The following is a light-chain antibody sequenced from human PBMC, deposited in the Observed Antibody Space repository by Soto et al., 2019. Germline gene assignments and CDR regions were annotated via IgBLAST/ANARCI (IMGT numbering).Light chain of an antibody. V-gene: IGLV2-11*01. CDR1: SSDVGAYNY. J-gene: IGLJ3*02. CDR3: CSYVGSSSWV. Sequence: QSALTQPRSVSGSPGQSVAISCTGTSSDVGAYNYVSWYQQHPGKAPKLLIYDVSKRPSGAPDRFSGSKSGNTASLTISGLQAEDEAHYYCCSYVGSSSWVFGGGTKLTVL. CDR2: DVS.